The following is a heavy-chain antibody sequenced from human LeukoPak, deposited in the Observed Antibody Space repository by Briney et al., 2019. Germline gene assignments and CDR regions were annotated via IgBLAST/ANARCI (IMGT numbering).Heavy chain of an antibody. CDR2: IKSKTDGGTT. CDR1: GFTFSNAW. J-gene: IGHJ6*02. D-gene: IGHD6-19*01. CDR3: TTYSSGWVYYYYGMDV. Sequence: PGGSLRLSCAASGFTFSNAWMSWVRQAPGKGLEWVGRIKSKTDGGTTGYAAPVKGRFTISRDDSKNTLYLQMNSLETEDTAVYYCTTYSSGWVYYYYGMDVWGQGTTVTVSS. V-gene: IGHV3-15*01.